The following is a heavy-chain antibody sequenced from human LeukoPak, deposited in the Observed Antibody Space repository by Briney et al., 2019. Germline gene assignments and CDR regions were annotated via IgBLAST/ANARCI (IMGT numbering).Heavy chain of an antibody. CDR2: ISSSSSHI. CDR1: GFTFSSYS. V-gene: IGHV3-21*01. D-gene: IGHD6-6*01. J-gene: IGHJ4*02. Sequence: PGGSLRLSCAASGFTFSSYSMNWVRQAPGKGLEWVSSISSSSSHIYYADSVKGRFTITRDNAKNSLYLQMNSLRAEDTAVYYCASSSGFYYWGQGALVTVSS. CDR3: ASSSGFYY.